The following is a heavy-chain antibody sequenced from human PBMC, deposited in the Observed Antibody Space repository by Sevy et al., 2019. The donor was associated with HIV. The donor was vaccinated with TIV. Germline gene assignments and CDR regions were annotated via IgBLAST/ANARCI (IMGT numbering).Heavy chain of an antibody. CDR3: ASRGYCGGGSCYSGPNDY. V-gene: IGHV3-48*02. J-gene: IGHJ4*02. CDR2: ISSSSGTR. Sequence: GGSLRLSCAASTFTFSSYSMHWVRQAPGKGLEWVSYISSSSGTRYYADSVKGRFTSSRDNAKNSLFLQMNSLRDEDTAVYYCASRGYCGGGSCYSGPNDYWGQGTLVTVSS. D-gene: IGHD2-15*01. CDR1: TFTFSSYS.